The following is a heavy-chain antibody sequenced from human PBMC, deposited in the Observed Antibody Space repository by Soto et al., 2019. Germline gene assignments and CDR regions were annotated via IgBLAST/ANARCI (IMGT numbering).Heavy chain of an antibody. Sequence: QVQLVESGGGVVQPGRSLRLSCAASGFTFSSYGMHWVRQAPGKGLEWVAVISYDGSNKYYADSVKGRFTISRDNSKNTLYLQMNSLRAEDTAVYYCAKDRWYSSSPLGGYYYGMDVW. V-gene: IGHV3-30*18. CDR2: ISYDGSNK. J-gene: IGHJ6*01. CDR3: AKDRWYSSSPLGGYYYGMDV. CDR1: GFTFSSYG. D-gene: IGHD6-13*01.